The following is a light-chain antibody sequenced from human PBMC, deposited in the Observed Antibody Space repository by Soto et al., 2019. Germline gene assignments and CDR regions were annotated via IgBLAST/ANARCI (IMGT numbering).Light chain of an antibody. Sequence: EIVLTQSPGTLSLSQGERATLSCRASQSVSSSYLAWYQQKPGQAPRLLIYGASSRATCIPARFSGSGSGTDFTLTISRLDPEDFAVYYCQHYGSSPLTFGGGTKVEIK. V-gene: IGKV3-20*01. CDR3: QHYGSSPLT. J-gene: IGKJ4*01. CDR2: GAS. CDR1: QSVSSSY.